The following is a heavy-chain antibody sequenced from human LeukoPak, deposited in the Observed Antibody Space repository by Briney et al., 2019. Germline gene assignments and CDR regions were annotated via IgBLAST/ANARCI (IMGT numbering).Heavy chain of an antibody. J-gene: IGHJ6*03. CDR1: GYTFTDYY. CDR3: ARGLFETYSYYYMDV. Sequence: ASVKVSCKASGYTFTDYYMHWVRQAPGQGLEWMGWINPNSGGTNYAHKFQGRVTMTRDTSISTAYMELSRLRSDDTAVYFCARGLFETYSYYYMDVWGKGNTVTVSS. V-gene: IGHV1-2*07. CDR2: INPNSGGT.